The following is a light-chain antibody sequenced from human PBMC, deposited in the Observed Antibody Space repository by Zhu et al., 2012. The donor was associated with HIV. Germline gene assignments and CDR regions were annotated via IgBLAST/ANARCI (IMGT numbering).Light chain of an antibody. V-gene: IGKV1-9*01. Sequence: DIQLTQSPSFLSASVGDRVTISCRASQGISNYLAWYHQKPGKAPKLLIYAASILQSGVPSRFSGSGSGTEFTLTISSLQPEDFATYYCQHLTIYPTFGGGFKVEMK. CDR3: QHLTIYPT. J-gene: IGKJ4*01. CDR1: QGISNY. CDR2: AAS.